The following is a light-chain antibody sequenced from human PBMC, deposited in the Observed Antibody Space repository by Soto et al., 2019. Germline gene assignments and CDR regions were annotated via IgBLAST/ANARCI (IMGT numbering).Light chain of an antibody. Sequence: EIVMTQSPATLSLSPGERAALSCRASQSINSELAWYQQKPGQPPRLLIYGASTRATGVPARFTGSESGSECTLTISGLQSEDFAVYYCQKGHNWPLTFAQGTRLE. CDR2: GAS. CDR1: QSINSE. CDR3: QKGHNWPLT. V-gene: IGKV3-15*01. J-gene: IGKJ2*01.